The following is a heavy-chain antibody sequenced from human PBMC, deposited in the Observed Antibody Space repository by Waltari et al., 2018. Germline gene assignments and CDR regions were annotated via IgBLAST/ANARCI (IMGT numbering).Heavy chain of an antibody. V-gene: IGHV3-49*03. CDR3: TRGPFHYYDSSGYYFSYYGMDV. CDR1: GFTFGDYA. J-gene: IGHJ6*02. D-gene: IGHD3-22*01. Sequence: EVQLVESGGGLVQPGRSLRLSCTASGFTFGDYAMSWFRQAPGKGLEGVGFIRSKAYGGTTEYAASVKGRFTISRDDSKSIAYLQMNSLKTEDTAVYYCTRGPFHYYDSSGYYFSYYGMDVWGQGTTVTVSS. CDR2: IRSKAYGGTT.